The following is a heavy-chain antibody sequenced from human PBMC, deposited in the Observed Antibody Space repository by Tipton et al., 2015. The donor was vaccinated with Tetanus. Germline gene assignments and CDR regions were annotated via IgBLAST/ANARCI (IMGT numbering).Heavy chain of an antibody. CDR3: EGDDYYETSLRDYYGEEV. J-gene: IGHJ6*02. CDR1: GASITTYH. CDR2: IYYTGAT. Sequence: TLSLTCTVSGASITTYHWSWLRQTPGRGLEWIGHIYYTGATSYNSSLQGRVTLSIDTSKNQFSLKMTSVTAADTAVYFCEGDDYYETSLRDYYGEEVWGQGTTVTVSS. V-gene: IGHV4-59*01. D-gene: IGHD3-16*01.